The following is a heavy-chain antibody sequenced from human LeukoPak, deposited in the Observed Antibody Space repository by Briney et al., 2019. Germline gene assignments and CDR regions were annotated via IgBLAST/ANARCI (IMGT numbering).Heavy chain of an antibody. CDR2: IYDSGST. J-gene: IGHJ4*02. CDR3: ARLAYCSGGSCTRIDY. D-gene: IGHD2-15*01. CDR1: GGSISNYY. V-gene: IGHV4-59*08. Sequence: SETLSLICSVSGGSISNYYWNWIRQPPGKGLEWIGFIYDSGSTNYNPSLKSRVTISVDTSKEQVSLRLSSVTATDTAVYYCARLAYCSGGSCTRIDYWGQGTLVTVSA.